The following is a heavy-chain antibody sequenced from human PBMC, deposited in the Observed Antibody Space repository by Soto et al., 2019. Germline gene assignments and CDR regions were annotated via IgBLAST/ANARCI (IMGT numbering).Heavy chain of an antibody. CDR3: AREQLGAPGRAFDI. Sequence: QVQLVESGGGVVQPGRSLRLSCAASGFTFSSYGMHWVRQAPGKGLEWVAVIWYDGSNKYYADSVKGRFTISRDNSNNTLYLQMNSLRAEDMAVYYCAREQLGAPGRAFDIWGQGTMVTVSS. CDR1: GFTFSSYG. D-gene: IGHD5-18*01. J-gene: IGHJ3*02. CDR2: IWYDGSNK. V-gene: IGHV3-33*01.